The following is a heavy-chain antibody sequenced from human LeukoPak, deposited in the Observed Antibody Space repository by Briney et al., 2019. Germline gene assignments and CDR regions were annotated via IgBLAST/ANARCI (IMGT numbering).Heavy chain of an antibody. Sequence: GGSLRLSCAASGFTFSSYNMNWVRQAPGKGLEWVSVIYSDGTTYYADSVKGRFTLSRDNSKNTLYLQMNSLRADDTAVYHCARGNDSGTYYGDAFDIWGQGTMVTVSS. V-gene: IGHV3-53*01. CDR2: IYSDGTT. D-gene: IGHD1-26*01. CDR3: ARGNDSGTYYGDAFDI. J-gene: IGHJ3*02. CDR1: GFTFSSYN.